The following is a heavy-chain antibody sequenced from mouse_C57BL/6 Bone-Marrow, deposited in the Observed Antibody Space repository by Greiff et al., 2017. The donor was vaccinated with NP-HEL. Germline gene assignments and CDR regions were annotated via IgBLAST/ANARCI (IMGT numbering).Heavy chain of an antibody. J-gene: IGHJ1*03. D-gene: IGHD1-1*01. CDR1: GFNIKNTY. Sequence: EVQLQQSVAELVRPGASVKLSCTASGFNIKNTYMHWVKQRPEQGLEWIGRIDPANGNTKYAPKFQGKATITADTSSNTAYLQLSSLTSEDTAIYYWARGGFTTVVAHWYLDVWGTGTTVTVSS. V-gene: IGHV14-3*01. CDR2: IDPANGNT. CDR3: ARGGFTTVVAHWYLDV.